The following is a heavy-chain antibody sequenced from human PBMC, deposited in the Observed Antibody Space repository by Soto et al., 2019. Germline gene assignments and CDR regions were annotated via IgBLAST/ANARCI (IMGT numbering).Heavy chain of an antibody. CDR2: IYYSGST. CDR3: ASRKSYYASGTDQ. D-gene: IGHD3-10*01. CDR1: GDSINSADYY. Sequence: PSETLSLTCTVSGDSINSADYYWNWIRQTPGKGLEWIGHIYYSGSTGYNPSLKSRVTISLDTSKNQFTLRLNSVTAADTAIYYCASRKSYYASGTDQWGQGTLVTVSS. V-gene: IGHV4-30-4*01. J-gene: IGHJ4*02.